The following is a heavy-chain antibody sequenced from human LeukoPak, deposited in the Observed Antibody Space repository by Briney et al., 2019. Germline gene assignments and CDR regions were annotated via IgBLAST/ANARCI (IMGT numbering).Heavy chain of an antibody. Sequence: PAETLSLTCTVSGDSISSYYWSWIRHPPGKGLEWIWYIYTSGSPNYNPSLNSRVTISVDPPTTQLSLKLSSVNAADTVVYYCARQYYYGSGSTFDPWGQGTLVTVSS. J-gene: IGHJ5*02. V-gene: IGHV4-4*09. CDR1: GDSISSYY. D-gene: IGHD3-10*01. CDR2: IYTSGSP. CDR3: ARQYYYGSGSTFDP.